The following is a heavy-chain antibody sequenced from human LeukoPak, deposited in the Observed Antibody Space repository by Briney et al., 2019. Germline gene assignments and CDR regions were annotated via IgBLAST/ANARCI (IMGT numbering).Heavy chain of an antibody. Sequence: GGSLRLSCAASGFTASTNYMNWVRQAPGKGLEWVSILYSGSSTYYADSVESRFTISRDSSKNTLFLQMNDLRAEDTAVYYCARVGDHFHWYLDLWGRGTLVTVSS. CDR2: LYSGSST. V-gene: IGHV3-53*01. CDR3: ARVGDHFHWYLDL. CDR1: GFTASTNY. J-gene: IGHJ2*01. D-gene: IGHD3-3*02.